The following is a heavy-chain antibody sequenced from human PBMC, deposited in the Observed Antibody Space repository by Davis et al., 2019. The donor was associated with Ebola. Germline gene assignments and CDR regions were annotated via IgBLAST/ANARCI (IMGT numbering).Heavy chain of an antibody. CDR1: GFTFSSYA. J-gene: IGHJ4*02. D-gene: IGHD1-26*01. CDR3: ARDSHPRSGSYGRGDY. V-gene: IGHV3-23*01. Sequence: GESLKISCAASGFTFSSYAMSWVRQAPGKGLEWVSAISGSGGSTYYADSVKGRFTISRDNSQNTLFLQMNSLRAEDTAVYYCARDSHPRSGSYGRGDYWGQGTLVTVSS. CDR2: ISGSGGST.